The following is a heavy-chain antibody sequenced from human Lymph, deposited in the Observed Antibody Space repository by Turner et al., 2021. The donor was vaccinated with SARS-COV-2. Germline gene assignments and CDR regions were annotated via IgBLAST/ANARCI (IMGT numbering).Heavy chain of an antibody. V-gene: IGHV1-2*02. CDR2: INPNSGGT. CDR1: GYAFPGYY. CDR3: ARDVERYNDFWSGYSGGYGLDV. D-gene: IGHD3-3*01. Sequence: QVQLVQSGAEVKKPGASVQFSCKASGYAFPGYYMHWVRQAPGQGLEWMGWINPNSGGTNYAQKFQGRVTMTRDTSISTAYMELSRLRSDDTAVYYCARDVERYNDFWSGYSGGYGLDVWGQGTTVTVSS. J-gene: IGHJ6*02.